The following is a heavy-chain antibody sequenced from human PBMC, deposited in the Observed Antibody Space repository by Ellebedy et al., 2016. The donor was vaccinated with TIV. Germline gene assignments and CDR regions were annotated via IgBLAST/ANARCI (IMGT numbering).Heavy chain of an antibody. CDR3: ARAAGYSSGWYGGWFDP. CDR2: IHYTGST. Sequence: MPSETLSLTCTVSGGSITSISYYRAWIRQPPGEGLEWIGSIHYTGSTHYNPSLKSRLTISVDTSKNLFSLKLSSVTAADTAAYYCARAAGYSSGWYGGWFDPWGQGTLVTVSS. CDR1: GGSITSISYY. V-gene: IGHV4-39*02. D-gene: IGHD6-19*01. J-gene: IGHJ5*02.